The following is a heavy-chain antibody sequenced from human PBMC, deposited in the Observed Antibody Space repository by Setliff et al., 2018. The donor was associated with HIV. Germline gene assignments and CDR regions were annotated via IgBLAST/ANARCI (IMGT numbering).Heavy chain of an antibody. CDR2: VYSGGIT. Sequence: PSETLSLTCAGSGGSISSAYGRWVRQPPGKGLEWIGYVYSGGITKYNPSLKSRVTISVDTSKNRFSLKMTSVTAADTAVYYCARHANPTVITDTPFDPWGQGTLFTVSS. CDR3: ARHANPTVITDTPFDP. D-gene: IGHD4-17*01. V-gene: IGHV4-59*08. CDR1: GGSISSAY. J-gene: IGHJ5*02.